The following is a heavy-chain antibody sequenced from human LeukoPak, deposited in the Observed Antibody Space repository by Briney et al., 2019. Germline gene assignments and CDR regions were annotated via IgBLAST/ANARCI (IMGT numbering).Heavy chain of an antibody. J-gene: IGHJ4*02. D-gene: IGHD3-22*01. CDR1: GFTFSNYW. CDR2: ISYDGRNE. Sequence: GGSLRLSCAASGFTFSNYWMFWVRQAPGKGLEWVAVISYDGRNEYYADSVKGRFTISRDNSKNTLYLQMNSLRVEDTAVYYCAKRGDRSGYPAYFDYWGQGTLVTVSS. CDR3: AKRGDRSGYPAYFDY. V-gene: IGHV3-30*18.